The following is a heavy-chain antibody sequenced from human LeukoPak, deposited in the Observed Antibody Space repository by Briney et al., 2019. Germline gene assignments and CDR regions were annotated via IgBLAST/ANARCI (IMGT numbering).Heavy chain of an antibody. V-gene: IGHV3-9*01. D-gene: IGHD6-25*01. CDR2: ISWNSGSV. Sequence: HPGGSLRLSCAASGFTFDDYAMHWVRQAPGKGLEWVSGISWNSGSVGYADSVKGRFTISRDNAKNSLYLQMNSLRTEDTALYYCAKDGGAGDYYYGMDVWGQGTTVTVSS. CDR3: AKDGGAGDYYYGMDV. CDR1: GFTFDDYA. J-gene: IGHJ6*02.